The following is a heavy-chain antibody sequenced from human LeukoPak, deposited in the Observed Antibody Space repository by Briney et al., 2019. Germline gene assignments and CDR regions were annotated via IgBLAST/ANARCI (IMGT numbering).Heavy chain of an antibody. CDR3: AKDRLLDCRGDCYIFDY. CDR2: ISGSGGST. Sequence: QSGGSLRLSCAASGFTFSSYAMSWGRQAPGKGLECVSAISGSGGSTYYADSVKGRFSISRDNSKNTLYLQVNGLRTEDTAVYYCAKDRLLDCRGDCYIFDYWGQGTVVTVSS. V-gene: IGHV3-23*01. D-gene: IGHD2-21*02. J-gene: IGHJ4*02. CDR1: GFTFSSYA.